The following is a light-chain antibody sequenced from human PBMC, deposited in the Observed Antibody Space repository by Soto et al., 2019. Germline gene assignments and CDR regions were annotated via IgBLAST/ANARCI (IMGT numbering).Light chain of an antibody. V-gene: IGLV2-14*03. Sequence: QSALTHPASVSGSPGQSITISCTGTSSDVGAYNFVSWHQQHPGKAPKLMIYNVYDRPSGISYRFSGSKSGNTASLTISGLKGEDEADYYCSAYTVSRTYVFGTGTKVTVL. CDR3: SAYTVSRTYV. J-gene: IGLJ1*01. CDR1: SSDVGAYNF. CDR2: NVY.